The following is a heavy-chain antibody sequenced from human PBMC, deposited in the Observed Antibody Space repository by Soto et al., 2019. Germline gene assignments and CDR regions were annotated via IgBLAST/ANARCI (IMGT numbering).Heavy chain of an antibody. CDR1: GFTFSSYA. Sequence: GGSLRLSCAASGFTFSSYAMHWVRQAPGKGLEWVAVISYDGSNKYYADSVKGRFTISRDNSKNTLYLQMNSLRAEDTAVYYCARDPDYSPNCGGDCWGFDYWGQGTLVTVSS. CDR3: ARDPDYSPNCGGDCWGFDY. D-gene: IGHD2-21*02. CDR2: ISYDGSNK. J-gene: IGHJ4*02. V-gene: IGHV3-30-3*01.